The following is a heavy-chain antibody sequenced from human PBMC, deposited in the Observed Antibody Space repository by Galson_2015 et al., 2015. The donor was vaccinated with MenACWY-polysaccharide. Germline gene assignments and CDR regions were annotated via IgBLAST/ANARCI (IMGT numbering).Heavy chain of an antibody. V-gene: IGHV3-48*02. CDR2: ISSGGTI. J-gene: IGHJ5*02. CDR1: GFTFSSYS. D-gene: IGHD2-2*01. Sequence: SLRLSCAASGFTFSSYSMNWVRQAPGKGLEWVSYISSGGTIYYADSVKGRFTISRDNAKNSLYLQMNSLRDDDTAVYYCVAELYQVPFGWFDPWGQGTLVTVSS. CDR3: VAELYQVPFGWFDP.